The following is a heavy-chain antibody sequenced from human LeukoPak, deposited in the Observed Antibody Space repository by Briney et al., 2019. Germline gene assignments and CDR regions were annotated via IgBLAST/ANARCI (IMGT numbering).Heavy chain of an antibody. J-gene: IGHJ4*02. CDR2: INPNSGGT. CDR1: GYTFIVHY. D-gene: IGHD3-22*01. CDR3: ARAYYYDGSPYTLDY. Sequence: ASVNVSCKASGYTFIVHYMHWVRQAPGQGLEWMGRINPNSGGTNSAQKFQGRVTMTRDTSINTAYMELSRLRSDDTAVYYCARAYYYDGSPYTLDYWGQGTLVTVSS. V-gene: IGHV1-2*06.